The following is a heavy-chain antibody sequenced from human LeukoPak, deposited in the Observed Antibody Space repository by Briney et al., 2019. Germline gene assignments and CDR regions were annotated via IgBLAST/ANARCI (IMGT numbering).Heavy chain of an antibody. D-gene: IGHD2-15*01. J-gene: IGHJ4*02. CDR2: IYYSGST. CDR1: GGSISSSSYY. CDR3: ARGGYCSGGSCYPGRLDY. Sequence: SETLSLTCTVSGGSISSSSYYWGWIRQPPGKGLEWIGSIYYSGSTYYNPSLKSRVTLSVDTSKNQFSLKLSSVTAADTAVYYCARGGYCSGGSCYPGRLDYWGQGTLVTVSS. V-gene: IGHV4-39*07.